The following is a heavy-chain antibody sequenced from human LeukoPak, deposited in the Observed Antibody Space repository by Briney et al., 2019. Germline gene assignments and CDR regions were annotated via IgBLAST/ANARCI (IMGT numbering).Heavy chain of an antibody. V-gene: IGHV1-69*13. D-gene: IGHD3-16*02. Sequence: AASVKVSCEASGGTFSSYAISWVRQAPGQGLEWMGGIIPIFGTANYAQKFQGRVTITADESTSTAYMELSSLRSEDTAVYYCATCYDYVWGSYRSSPCAFDIWGQGTMVTVSS. CDR3: ATCYDYVWGSYRSSPCAFDI. CDR2: IIPIFGTA. J-gene: IGHJ3*02. CDR1: GGTFSSYA.